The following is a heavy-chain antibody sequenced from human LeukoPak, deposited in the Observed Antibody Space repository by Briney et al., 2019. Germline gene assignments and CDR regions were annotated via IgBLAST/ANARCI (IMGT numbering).Heavy chain of an antibody. CDR3: ARDSPYSSGWHEFDY. Sequence: PGGSLRPSCAASGFTFSSYAMHWVRQAPGQGLERVAVISYDGSNKYYADSVKGRFTISRDNSKNTLYLQMNSLRAEDTAVYYCARDSPYSSGWHEFDYWGQGTLVTVSS. V-gene: IGHV3-30*01. J-gene: IGHJ4*02. CDR1: GFTFSSYA. CDR2: ISYDGSNK. D-gene: IGHD6-19*01.